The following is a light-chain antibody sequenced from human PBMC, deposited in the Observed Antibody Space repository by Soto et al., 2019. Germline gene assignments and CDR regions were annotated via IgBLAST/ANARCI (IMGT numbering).Light chain of an antibody. V-gene: IGKV3-20*01. Sequence: EIVLTQSPGTLSLSPGEIATLSCRASQSVSSSYLAWYQQKPGQAPMLLIYGASSRATGIPDRFSGSGSGTDFTLTISRLEPEDFAVYYCQQYGSSYTFGQGTKLEIK. CDR1: QSVSSSY. CDR2: GAS. CDR3: QQYGSSYT. J-gene: IGKJ2*01.